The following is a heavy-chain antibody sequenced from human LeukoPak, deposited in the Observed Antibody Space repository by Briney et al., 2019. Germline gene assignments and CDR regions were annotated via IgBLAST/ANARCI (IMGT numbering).Heavy chain of an antibody. J-gene: IGHJ4*02. CDR1: GGSISSSSYY. CDR2: IYYSGST. D-gene: IGHD3-10*01. CDR3: ARDLGKFGELLH. V-gene: IGHV4-39*07. Sequence: SETLSLTCTVSGGSISSSSYYWGWIRQPPGKGLEWIGSIYYSGSTYYNPSLKSRVTISVDTSKNQFSLKLSSVTAADTAVYYCARDLGKFGELLHWGQGTLVTVSS.